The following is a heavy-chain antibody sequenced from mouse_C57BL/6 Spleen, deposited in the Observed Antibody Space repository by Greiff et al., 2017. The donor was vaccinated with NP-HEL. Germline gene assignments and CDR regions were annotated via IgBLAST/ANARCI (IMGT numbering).Heavy chain of an antibody. J-gene: IGHJ2*01. CDR3: ARSLITTVVAHFDY. V-gene: IGHV1-72*01. CDR1: GYTFTSYW. D-gene: IGHD1-1*01. Sequence: QVQLQQPGAELVKPGASVKLSCKASGYTFTSYWMHWVKQRPGRGLEWIGRIDPNSGGTKYNEKFKSKATLTVDKPSSTAYMQLSSLTSEDSAVYYCARSLITTVVAHFDYWGQGTTLTVSS. CDR2: IDPNSGGT.